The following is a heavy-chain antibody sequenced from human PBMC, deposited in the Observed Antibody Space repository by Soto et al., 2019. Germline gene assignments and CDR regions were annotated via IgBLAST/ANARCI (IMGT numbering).Heavy chain of an antibody. CDR3: ARDRSGSLAARPFDY. V-gene: IGHV1-69*04. J-gene: IGHJ4*02. CDR2: IIPILGIT. CDR1: GGTFSSYT. D-gene: IGHD6-6*01. Sequence: GASVKVSCKASGGTFSSYTISWVRQAPGQGLEWMGRIIPILGITNYAQKLQGRVTMTTDKSTSTAYMELSSLRSDDTAVYYCARDRSGSLAARPFDYWGQGTLVTVSS.